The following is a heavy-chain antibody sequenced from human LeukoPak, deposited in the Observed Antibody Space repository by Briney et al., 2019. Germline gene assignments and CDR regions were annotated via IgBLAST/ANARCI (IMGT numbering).Heavy chain of an antibody. CDR3: ATHPYFDWLLSRPLTDAFDI. V-gene: IGHV3-30-3*01. D-gene: IGHD3-9*01. CDR1: GFTFSSYA. Sequence: GGSLRLSCAASGFTFSSYAMHWVRQAPGKGLEWVAVISYDGSNKYYADSVKGRFTISRDNSKNTLYLQMNSLRAEDTAVYYCATHPYFDWLLSRPLTDAFDIWGQGTMVTVSS. J-gene: IGHJ3*02. CDR2: ISYDGSNK.